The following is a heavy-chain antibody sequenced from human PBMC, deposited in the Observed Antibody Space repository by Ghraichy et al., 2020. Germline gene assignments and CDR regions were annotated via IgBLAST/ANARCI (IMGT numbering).Heavy chain of an antibody. V-gene: IGHV4-39*01. D-gene: IGHD6-19*01. CDR1: GGSISSSSYY. CDR3: ARPRSGWLGEFDY. Sequence: SETLSLTCTVSGGSISSSSYYWGWIRQPPGKGLEWIGSIYYSGSTYYNPSLKSRVTISVDTSKNQFSLKLSSVTAADTAVYYCARPRSGWLGEFDYSGQGTLVTVSS. J-gene: IGHJ4*02. CDR2: IYYSGST.